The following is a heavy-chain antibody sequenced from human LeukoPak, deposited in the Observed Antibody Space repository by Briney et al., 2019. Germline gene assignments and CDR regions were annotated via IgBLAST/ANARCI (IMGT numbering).Heavy chain of an antibody. CDR3: ARRVDSYWFFDY. Sequence: GASLQISCKCSGYIFTNYWIGWVRQMPGKGLEWMGIIYPGDSDTRYIPSFQGQVTISADKSINTAYLQWSSLKASDTAMYYCARRVDSYWFFDYWGQGTLVTVSS. V-gene: IGHV5-51*01. D-gene: IGHD1-26*01. J-gene: IGHJ4*02. CDR2: IYPGDSDT. CDR1: GYIFTNYW.